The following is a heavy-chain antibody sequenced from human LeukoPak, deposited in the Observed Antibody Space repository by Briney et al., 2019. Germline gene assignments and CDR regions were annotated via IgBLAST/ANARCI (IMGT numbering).Heavy chain of an antibody. D-gene: IGHD3-9*01. CDR3: ARSQNFDWLLLIAY. CDR2: INPNSGGT. Sequence: GASVKVSCKASGYTFTGYYMHWVRQAPGQGLEWMGWINPNSGGTNYAQKFQGRVTMTRDTSISTAYMELSRLRSDDTAVYYCARSQNFDWLLLIAYWGQGTLVTVSS. V-gene: IGHV1-2*02. J-gene: IGHJ4*02. CDR1: GYTFTGYY.